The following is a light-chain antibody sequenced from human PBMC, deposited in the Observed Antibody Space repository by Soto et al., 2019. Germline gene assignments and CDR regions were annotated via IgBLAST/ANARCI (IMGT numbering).Light chain of an antibody. CDR1: QYINTW. J-gene: IGKJ2*01. Sequence: DIQMTKSPSNLSASVGDRVIITCRASQYINTWLAWYQQKPGRAPKLLIYSSSSLESGVPSRFSGSGSGSEFTLTISSLQSDDFATYYCQQYQGFPFTFGQGTKLEI. V-gene: IGKV1-5*03. CDR2: SSS. CDR3: QQYQGFPFT.